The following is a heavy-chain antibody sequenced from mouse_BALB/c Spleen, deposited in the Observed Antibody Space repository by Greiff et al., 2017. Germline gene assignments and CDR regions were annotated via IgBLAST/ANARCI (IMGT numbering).Heavy chain of an antibody. Sequence: EVQLVESGGGLVQPGGSLKLSCAASGFTFSSYGMSWVRQTPDKRLELVATINSNGGSTYYPDSVKGRFTISRDNAKNTLYLQMSSLKSEDTAMYYCARESLYGIAYWGQGTLVTVSA. CDR3: ARESLYGIAY. CDR1: GFTFSSYG. D-gene: IGHD2-1*01. J-gene: IGHJ3*01. CDR2: INSNGGST. V-gene: IGHV5-6-3*01.